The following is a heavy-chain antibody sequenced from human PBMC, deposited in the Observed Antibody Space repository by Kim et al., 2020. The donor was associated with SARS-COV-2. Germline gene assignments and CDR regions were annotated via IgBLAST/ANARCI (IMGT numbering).Heavy chain of an antibody. D-gene: IGHD6-6*01. CDR3: ARGIAARPIGPFDI. Sequence: SVKVSCKASGGTFSSYAISWVRQAPGQGLEWMGGIIPIFGTANYAQKFQGRVTITADESTSTAYMELSSLRSEDTAVYYCARGIAARPIGPFDIWGQGTMVTVSS. V-gene: IGHV1-69*13. J-gene: IGHJ3*02. CDR1: GGTFSSYA. CDR2: IIPIFGTA.